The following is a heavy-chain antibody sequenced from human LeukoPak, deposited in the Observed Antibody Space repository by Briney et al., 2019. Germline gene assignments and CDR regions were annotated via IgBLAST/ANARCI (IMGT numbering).Heavy chain of an antibody. CDR3: VKGSYASTWFGFDY. J-gene: IGHJ4*02. CDR1: GFTFSTLC. CDR2: ISSDGGST. V-gene: IGHV3-64D*09. Sequence: GGSLRLSCSASGFTFSTLCMHWVRQAPGKGLEYVPVISSDGGSTYYADSVKGRFTISRDNSKNTLYLQMSSLRAEDTAVYYCVKGSYASTWFGFDYWGQGTLVTVAS. D-gene: IGHD3-10*01.